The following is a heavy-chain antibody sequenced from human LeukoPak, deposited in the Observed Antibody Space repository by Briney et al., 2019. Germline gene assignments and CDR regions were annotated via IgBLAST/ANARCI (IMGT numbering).Heavy chain of an antibody. V-gene: IGHV4-34*01. Sequence: PSETLSLTCAVYGGSFSGYYWSWIRQPPGKGLEWIGVICDNGNTDYNPSLKSRVTISVDTPKSQFSLKLSSLAAADTAVYYCATGRDPYKTGHWGQGTLVTVSS. CDR2: ICDNGNT. CDR3: ATGRDPYKTGH. CDR1: GGSFSGYY. D-gene: IGHD5-24*01. J-gene: IGHJ4*02.